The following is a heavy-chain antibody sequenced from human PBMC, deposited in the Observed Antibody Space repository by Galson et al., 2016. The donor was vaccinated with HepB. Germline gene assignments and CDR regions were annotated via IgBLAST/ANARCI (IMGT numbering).Heavy chain of an antibody. CDR3: AKVRRIRSTEGMDV. J-gene: IGHJ6*02. Sequence: SLRLSCAASGFTFEDYAMHWVRQAPGKGLEWVSGISWNSGSIGYADSVKGRFTISRDNAKNSLYLQMNSLRVEDTAFYYCAKVRRIRSTEGMDVWGQGTTVTVS. V-gene: IGHV3-9*01. CDR1: GFTFEDYA. D-gene: IGHD2-15*01. CDR2: ISWNSGSI.